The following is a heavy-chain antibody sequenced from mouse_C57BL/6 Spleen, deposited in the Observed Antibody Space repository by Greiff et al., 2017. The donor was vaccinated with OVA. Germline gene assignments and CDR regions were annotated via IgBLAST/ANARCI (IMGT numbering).Heavy chain of an antibody. CDR2: INYDGSST. J-gene: IGHJ2*01. V-gene: IGHV5-16*01. Sequence: DVMLVESEGGLVQPGRSMKLSCTASGFTFSDYYMAWVRQVPEKGLEWVANINYDGSSTYYLDSLKSRFIISRDNAKNILYLQMSSLKSEDTATYYCARDRPFDYWGQGTTLTVSS. CDR3: ARDRPFDY. CDR1: GFTFSDYY.